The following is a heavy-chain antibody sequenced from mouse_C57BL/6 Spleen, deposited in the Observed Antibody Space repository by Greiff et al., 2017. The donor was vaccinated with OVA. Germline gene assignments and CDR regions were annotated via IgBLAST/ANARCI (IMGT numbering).Heavy chain of an antibody. CDR1: GFTFSDYG. J-gene: IGHJ1*03. CDR2: ISSGSSTI. Sequence: EVKLVESGGGLVKPGGSLKLSCAASGFTFSDYGMHWVRQAPEKGLEWVAYISSGSSTIYYADTVKGRFTISRNNAKNTLLLQMTSLRSEDTAMXYCASGNYVRIDWYFDVWGTGTTVTVSS. D-gene: IGHD2-1*01. CDR3: ASGNYVRIDWYFDV. V-gene: IGHV5-17*01.